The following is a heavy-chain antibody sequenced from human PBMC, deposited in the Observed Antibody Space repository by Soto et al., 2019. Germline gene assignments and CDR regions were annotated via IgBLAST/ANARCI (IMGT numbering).Heavy chain of an antibody. CDR3: SIDNGGIGARDYIWGSYRYSDY. D-gene: IGHD3-16*02. CDR1: GFTFSSYA. J-gene: IGHJ4*02. Sequence: GGSLRLSCAASGFTFSSYAMSWVRQAPGKGLEWVSAISGSGGSTYYADSVKGRFTISRDNSKSTLYLQMNSLRAEDTAVYYCSIDNGGIGARDYIWGSYRYSDYWGQGTLVTVSS. V-gene: IGHV3-23*01. CDR2: ISGSGGST.